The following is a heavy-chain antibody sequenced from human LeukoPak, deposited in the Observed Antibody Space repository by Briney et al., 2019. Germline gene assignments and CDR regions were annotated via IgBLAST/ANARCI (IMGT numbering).Heavy chain of an antibody. J-gene: IGHJ4*02. CDR2: IYYSGST. V-gene: IGHV4-30-4*08. CDR1: GGSINSGDYY. D-gene: IGHD2-15*01. CDR3: ASVVPHYARLDY. Sequence: SETLSLTCTVSGGSINSGDYYLSWIRQPPGKGLEWIGYIYYSGSTYYNPSLKSRVTISVDTSKNQFSLKLSSVTAADTAVYYCASVVPHYARLDYWGQGTLVTVSS.